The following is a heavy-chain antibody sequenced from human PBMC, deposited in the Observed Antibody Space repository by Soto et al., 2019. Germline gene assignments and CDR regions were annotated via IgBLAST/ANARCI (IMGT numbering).Heavy chain of an antibody. CDR1: GFTFSTYA. CDR3: ALRKTGSFFDY. J-gene: IGHJ4*02. Sequence: EVQLLESGGDLVQPGGSLRLSCAGSGFTFSTYAMSWVRQAPGKGLEWVSAISGSGGSQFYTDSVKGRFTISRDNSKNTLYLQMNCLRAEDTAVYYCALRKTGSFFDYWGQGTLVTVSS. CDR2: ISGSGGSQ. V-gene: IGHV3-23*01. D-gene: IGHD1-26*01.